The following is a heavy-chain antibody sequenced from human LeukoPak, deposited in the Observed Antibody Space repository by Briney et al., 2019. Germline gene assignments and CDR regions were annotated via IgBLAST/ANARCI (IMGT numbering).Heavy chain of an antibody. Sequence: SETLSLTCTVSGGSVSSYYWSWIRQPPGKGLEWIGYIYYSGSTNYNPSLKSRVTISVDTSKNQFSLRLSSVTAADTAVYYCARHRYYYDSSGYYYQPWGQGTLVTVSS. J-gene: IGHJ5*02. V-gene: IGHV4-59*02. D-gene: IGHD3-22*01. CDR2: IYYSGST. CDR3: ARHRYYYDSSGYYYQP. CDR1: GGSVSSYY.